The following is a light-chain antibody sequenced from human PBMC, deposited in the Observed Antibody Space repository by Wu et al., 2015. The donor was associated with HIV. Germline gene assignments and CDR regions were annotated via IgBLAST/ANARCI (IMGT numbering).Light chain of an antibody. CDR2: DAS. CDR1: QSVSSY. Sequence: EIVLTQSPATLSLSPGERATLSCRASQSVSSYLAWYQQKPGQAPRLLIYDASNRATGIPARFSGSGSGTDFTLTISSLQPKDFATYYCQQSHNTPKTFGQGTRLEIK. CDR3: QQSHNTPKT. V-gene: IGKV3-11*01. J-gene: IGKJ5*01.